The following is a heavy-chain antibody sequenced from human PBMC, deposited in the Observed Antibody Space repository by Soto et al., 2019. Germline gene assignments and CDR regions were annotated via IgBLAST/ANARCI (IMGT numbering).Heavy chain of an antibody. CDR3: ARGGVLWFGAVLDAFDI. J-gene: IGHJ3*02. V-gene: IGHV4-31*03. CDR2: IYYSGST. Sequence: SETLSLTCTVSGGSISSGDYYWSWIRQHPGKGLEWIGYIYYSGSTYFNPSLKSRVTISVDTSKNQFSLNLSSVTAADTAVYYCARGGVLWFGAVLDAFDIWGQGTMVTVSS. D-gene: IGHD3-10*01. CDR1: GGSISSGDYY.